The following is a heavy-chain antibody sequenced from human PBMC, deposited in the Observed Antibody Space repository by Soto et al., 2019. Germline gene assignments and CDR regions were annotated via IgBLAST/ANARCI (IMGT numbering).Heavy chain of an antibody. CDR2: FSSKGTS. J-gene: IGHJ5*02. Sequence: ASETLSLTCAVYGGSLTDNYWNWIRQPPGKGLEWIGEFSSKGTSNYNPSLKSRVTMSLDTSEKQFSLKLTSVTAADTAVYFCARDGSSWYFPGRWFDPWGQGTLVTVSS. D-gene: IGHD2-15*01. V-gene: IGHV4-34*01. CDR1: GGSLTDNY. CDR3: ARDGSSWYFPGRWFDP.